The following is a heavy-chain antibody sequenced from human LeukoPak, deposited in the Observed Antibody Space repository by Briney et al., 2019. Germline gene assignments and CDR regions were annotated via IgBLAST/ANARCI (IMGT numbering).Heavy chain of an antibody. V-gene: IGHV3-23*01. Sequence: GGSLRLSCAASGFTFSSCAMSWVRQAPGKGLEWVSSLTDSGGSTYYADSVRGRFTISRDNSKNTLYLQMNSLRAEDTAVYYCAKDGEWQPAADWGQGTLVTVSS. CDR1: GFTFSSCA. CDR2: LTDSGGST. CDR3: AKDGEWQPAAD. D-gene: IGHD2-2*01. J-gene: IGHJ4*02.